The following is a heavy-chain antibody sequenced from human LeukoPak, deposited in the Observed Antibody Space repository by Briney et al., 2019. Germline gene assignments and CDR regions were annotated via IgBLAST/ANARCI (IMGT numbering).Heavy chain of an antibody. Sequence: SGPTLVNPTQTLTLTCTFSGFSLSTSGVGVGWIRQPPGKALEWLALIYWDDDKRYSPSLESRLTITKDTSKNQVVLTMTNMDPVDTATYYCAHSRRSRYAPTGGHYYYYMDVWGKGTTVTVSS. CDR2: IYWDDDK. J-gene: IGHJ6*03. CDR3: AHSRRSRYAPTGGHYYYYMDV. CDR1: GFSLSTSGVG. D-gene: IGHD2-2*01. V-gene: IGHV2-5*02.